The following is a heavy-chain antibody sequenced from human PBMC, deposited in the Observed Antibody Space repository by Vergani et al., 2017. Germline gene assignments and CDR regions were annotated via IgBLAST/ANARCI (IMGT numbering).Heavy chain of an antibody. V-gene: IGHV3-23*01. J-gene: IGHJ4*02. CDR2: ISGSGGST. CDR1: GFTFSSYA. CDR3: AKSRGRFLEWLLRAFDY. D-gene: IGHD3-3*01. Sequence: EVQLLESGGGLVQPGGSLRLSCAASGFTFSSYAMSWVRQAPGKGLEWVSAISGSGGSTYYADSVKGRFTISRDNSKNTLYLQMNSLRAEDTAVYYCAKSRGRFLEWLLRAFDYWGQGTLVTVSS.